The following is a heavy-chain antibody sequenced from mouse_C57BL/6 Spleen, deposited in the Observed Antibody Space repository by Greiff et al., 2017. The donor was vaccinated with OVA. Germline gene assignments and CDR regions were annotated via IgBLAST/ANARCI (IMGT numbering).Heavy chain of an antibody. D-gene: IGHD2-4*01. V-gene: IGHV5-17*01. J-gene: IGHJ4*01. CDR1: GFTFSDYG. Sequence: EVKLMESGGGLVKPGGSLKLSCAASGFTFSDYGMHWVRQAPEKGLEWVAYISSGSSTIYYADTVKGRFTISRDNAKNTLFLQMTSLRSEDTAMYYCEAEDYDAMDYWGQGTSVTVSS. CDR2: ISSGSSTI. CDR3: EAEDYDAMDY.